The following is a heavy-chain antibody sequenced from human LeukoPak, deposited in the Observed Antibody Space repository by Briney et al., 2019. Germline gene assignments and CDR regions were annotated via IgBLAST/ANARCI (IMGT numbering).Heavy chain of an antibody. Sequence: PSETLSLTCTVSGGSISSSSYYWGWIRQPPGKGLEWIGSIYYSGSTYYNPSLKSRVTISVDTSKNQFSLKLSSVTAADTAVYYCVRRGVLWFGELSYYYFDLWGRGTLVAVSS. J-gene: IGHJ2*01. CDR3: VRRGVLWFGELSYYYFDL. CDR2: IYYSGST. CDR1: GGSISSSSYY. V-gene: IGHV4-39*07. D-gene: IGHD3-10*01.